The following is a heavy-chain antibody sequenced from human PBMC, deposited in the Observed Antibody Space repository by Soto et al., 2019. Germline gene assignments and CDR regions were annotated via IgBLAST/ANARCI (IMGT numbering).Heavy chain of an antibody. CDR2: IDPSDSYT. J-gene: IGHJ6*02. D-gene: IGHD3-10*01. CDR1: GYSFTSYW. CDR3: ARRHYYGSGSYPYGMDV. V-gene: IGHV5-10-1*01. Sequence: PGESLKISCKGSGYSFTSYWISWVRQMPGKGLEWMGRIDPSDSYTNYSPSFQGHVTISADKSISTAYLQWSSLKASDTAMYYCARRHYYGSGSYPYGMDVWGQGTTVTVS.